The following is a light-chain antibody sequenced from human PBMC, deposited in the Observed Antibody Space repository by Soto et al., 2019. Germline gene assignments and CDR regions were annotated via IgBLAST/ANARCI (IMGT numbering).Light chain of an antibody. J-gene: IGLJ1*01. V-gene: IGLV1-51*01. Sequence: QLVLTQPPSVSAAPGQKVTISCSGSSSNIGNNYVSWYQQLPGTAPKLLIYDNNKRPSGIPDRFSGSKSGTSATLGITGLQTGDEADYYCGTWDSSLSAGVFGTGTKLTVL. CDR2: DNN. CDR3: GTWDSSLSAGV. CDR1: SSNIGNNY.